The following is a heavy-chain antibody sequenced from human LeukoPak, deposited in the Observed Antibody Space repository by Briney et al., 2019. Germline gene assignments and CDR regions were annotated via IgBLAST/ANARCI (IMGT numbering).Heavy chain of an antibody. Sequence: GASVEVSCKASGYTFTSYYMHWVRQAPGQGLEWMGRINPSGGGTNYAQKFQGRVTMTRDTSSSIVYMELSSLRSEDTAVYFCAQIYSYEEGYGMDVWGQGTTVTVSS. CDR3: AQIYSYEEGYGMDV. J-gene: IGHJ6*02. V-gene: IGHV1-46*01. CDR2: INPSGGGT. D-gene: IGHD5-18*01. CDR1: GYTFTSYY.